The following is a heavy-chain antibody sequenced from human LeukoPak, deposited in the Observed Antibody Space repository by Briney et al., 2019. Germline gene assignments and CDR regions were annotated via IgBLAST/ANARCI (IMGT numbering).Heavy chain of an antibody. D-gene: IGHD6-6*01. CDR1: GGSISSGGYY. J-gene: IGHJ4*02. V-gene: IGHV4-61*08. CDR3: ARGGSRQISSSDFDY. Sequence: SETLSLTCTVSGGSISSGGYYWSWIRQQPGKGLEWIGYIYYTGSTNYNPSLKSRVTISVDTSKNQFSLKLSSVTAADTAVYYCARGGSRQISSSDFDYWGQGTLVTVSS. CDR2: IYYTGST.